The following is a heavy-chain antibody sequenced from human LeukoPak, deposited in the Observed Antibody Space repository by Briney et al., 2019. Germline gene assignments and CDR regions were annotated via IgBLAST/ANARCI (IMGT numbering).Heavy chain of an antibody. D-gene: IGHD3-10*01. J-gene: IGHJ4*02. Sequence: PSETLSLTCAVSGYSISNGYYWGWIRQPPGKGLEWIGSIYHSGSTYYNPSLKSRVTISVDTSKNHFSLKLSSVTAADTAVYYCAIKVWFGEYYGDYWGQGTLVTVSS. V-gene: IGHV4-38-2*01. CDR2: IYHSGST. CDR3: AIKVWFGEYYGDY. CDR1: GYSISNGYY.